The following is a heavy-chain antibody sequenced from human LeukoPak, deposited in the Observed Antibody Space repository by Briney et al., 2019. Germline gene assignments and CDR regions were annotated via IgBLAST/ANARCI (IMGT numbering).Heavy chain of an antibody. CDR1: GNSFGDYY. CDR2: IYTSGST. V-gene: IGHV4-4*07. J-gene: IGHJ6*03. CDR3: AATVVSPDYYYYYMDV. Sequence: SETLSLTCTVSGNSFGDYYWSWIRQPAGKGLEWIGRIYTSGSTTYNPSLKSRVTMSVDTSKSQFSLNLMSVTAADTAVYYCAATVVSPDYYYYYMDVWGKGTTVTISS. D-gene: IGHD4-23*01.